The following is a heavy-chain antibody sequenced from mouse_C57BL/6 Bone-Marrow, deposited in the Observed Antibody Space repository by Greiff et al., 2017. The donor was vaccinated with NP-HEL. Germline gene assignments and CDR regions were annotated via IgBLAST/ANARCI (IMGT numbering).Heavy chain of an antibody. D-gene: IGHD1-1*01. J-gene: IGHJ1*03. CDR1: GYTFTDYY. CDR2: INPNNGGT. Sequence: VQLQQSGPELVKPGASVKISCKASGYTFTDYYMNWVKQSNGKSLEWIGDINPNNGGTSYNQKFKGKATLTVDQSSSTAYMELRSLTSEDSAVYDCARYDDSIAHWYVEGWGTGTTVTVAS. CDR3: ARYDDSIAHWYVEG. V-gene: IGHV1-26*01.